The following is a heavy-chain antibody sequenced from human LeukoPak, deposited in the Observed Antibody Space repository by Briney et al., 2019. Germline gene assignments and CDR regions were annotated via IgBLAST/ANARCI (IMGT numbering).Heavy chain of an antibody. CDR3: AKDIKATPPDTAMVMDAFDI. Sequence: GRSLRLSCAASGFTFDDYAMHWVRQAPGKGLEWVSGISWNSGSIGYADSVKGRFTISRDNAKNSLYLRMNSLRAEGTALYYCAKDIKATPPDTAMVMDAFDIWGQGTMVTVSS. CDR2: ISWNSGSI. V-gene: IGHV3-9*01. CDR1: GFTFDDYA. J-gene: IGHJ3*02. D-gene: IGHD5-18*01.